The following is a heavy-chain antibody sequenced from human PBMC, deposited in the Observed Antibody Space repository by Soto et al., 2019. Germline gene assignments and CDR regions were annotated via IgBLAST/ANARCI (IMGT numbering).Heavy chain of an antibody. D-gene: IGHD3-3*01. V-gene: IGHV3-30-3*01. CDR3: ARDAQGVVNNYFDY. J-gene: IGHJ4*02. CDR2: ISYDGSNK. CDR1: GFTFSSYA. Sequence: QVQLVESGGGEVQPGRSLRLSCAASGFTFSSYAMHWVRQAPGKGLEWVAVISYDGSNKYYADSVKGRFTISRDNSKNTLYLQMNSLRAEDTAVYYCARDAQGVVNNYFDYWGQGTLVTVSS.